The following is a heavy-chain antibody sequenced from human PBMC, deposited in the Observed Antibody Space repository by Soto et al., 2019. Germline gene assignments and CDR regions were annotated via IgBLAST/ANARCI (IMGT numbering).Heavy chain of an antibody. CDR1: GFTFSSYA. J-gene: IGHJ4*02. CDR3: AREEGWFGELLSYFDY. D-gene: IGHD3-10*01. V-gene: IGHV3-30-3*01. CDR2: ISYDGSNK. Sequence: GGSLRLSCAASGFTFSSYAMHWVRQAPGKGLEWVAVISYDGSNKYYADSVKGRFTISRDNSKNTLYLQMNSLRAEDTAVYYCAREEGWFGELLSYFDYWGQGTLVTVSS.